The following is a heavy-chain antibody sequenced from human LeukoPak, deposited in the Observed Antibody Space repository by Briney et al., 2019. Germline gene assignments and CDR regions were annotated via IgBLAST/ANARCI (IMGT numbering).Heavy chain of an antibody. V-gene: IGHV4-59*01. Sequence: SETLSLTCTVSGGSISSYYWSWIRQPPGKGLEWMGYIYYSGSTNYNPSLKSRVTISVDTSKNQFSLKLSSVTAADTAVYYCARYKYSGSSYYFDYWGQGTLVTVSS. D-gene: IGHD1-26*01. CDR1: GGSISSYY. CDR3: ARYKYSGSSYYFDY. J-gene: IGHJ4*02. CDR2: IYYSGST.